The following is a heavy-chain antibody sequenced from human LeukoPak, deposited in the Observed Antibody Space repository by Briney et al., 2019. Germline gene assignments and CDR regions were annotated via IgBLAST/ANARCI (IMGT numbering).Heavy chain of an antibody. V-gene: IGHV3-7*01. CDR1: GFTFSNYY. CDR2: IKQDGSAK. CDR3: AELGITMIGGV. Sequence: GGSLRLSCAASGFTFSNYYMSWVRQPPGKGLEWVANIKQDGSAKYYVGSVKGRFTISRDNAKNSLYLQMNSLTAEDTAVYYCAELGITMIGGVWGQGTLVTVSS. D-gene: IGHD3-10*02. J-gene: IGHJ4*02.